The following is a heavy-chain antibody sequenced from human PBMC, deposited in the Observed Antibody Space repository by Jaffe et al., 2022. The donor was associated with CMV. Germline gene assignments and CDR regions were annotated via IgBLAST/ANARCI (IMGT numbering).Heavy chain of an antibody. Sequence: EVQLVESGGGLVKPGRSLRLSCTASGFTFGDYAMSWFRQAPGKGLEWVGFIRSKAYGGTTEYAASVKGRFTISRDDSKSIAYLQMNSLKTEDTAVYYCTRADPSGSYPDYWGQGTLVTVSS. J-gene: IGHJ4*02. CDR1: GFTFGDYA. D-gene: IGHD1-26*01. V-gene: IGHV3-49*05. CDR2: IRSKAYGGTT. CDR3: TRADPSGSYPDY.